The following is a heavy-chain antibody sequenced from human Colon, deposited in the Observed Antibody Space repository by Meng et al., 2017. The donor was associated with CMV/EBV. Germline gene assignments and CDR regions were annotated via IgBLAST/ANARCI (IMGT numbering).Heavy chain of an antibody. Sequence: GGSLRLSCAASGFTFRNYWMHWVRQVPGKGLEWVSRSNTDGSSTTYADSVKGRFTISRDNAKNTLFLHMSSLTDGDTAVYFCARALIAVPGNIGLDIWGRGTMVTVSS. CDR2: SNTDGSST. CDR3: ARALIAVPGNIGLDI. J-gene: IGHJ3*02. D-gene: IGHD6-19*01. CDR1: GFTFRNYW. V-gene: IGHV3-74*01.